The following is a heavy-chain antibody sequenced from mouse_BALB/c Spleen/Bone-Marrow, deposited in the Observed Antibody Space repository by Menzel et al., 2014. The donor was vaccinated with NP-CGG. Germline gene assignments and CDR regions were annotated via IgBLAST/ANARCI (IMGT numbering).Heavy chain of an antibody. Sequence: VQLQQSGAELVKPGASVKMSCKASGYTFTSYWMHWVKQRPGQGLEWIGTIDPSDSYTSYNQKFKGKATLTVDTSSSTAYMQLSSLTSGDSAVYYCTRDDYGYWGQGTTLTVSS. D-gene: IGHD2-4*01. CDR1: GYTFTSYW. V-gene: IGHV1S127*01. CDR2: IDPSDSYT. J-gene: IGHJ2*01. CDR3: TRDDYGY.